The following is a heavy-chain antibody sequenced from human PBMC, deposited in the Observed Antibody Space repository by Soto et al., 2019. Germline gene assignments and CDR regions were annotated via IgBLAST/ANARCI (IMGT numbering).Heavy chain of an antibody. Sequence: ASVKVSCKASGYTFTSYGISWVRQAPGQGLEWMGWISAYNGNTNYAQKLQGRVTMTTDTSTSTAYMELRSLRSDDTAVYDCARDLLHSDFRRAPRVALDLCGPGTMAPVSS. CDR2: ISAYNGNT. CDR3: ARDLLHSDFRRAPRVALDL. V-gene: IGHV1-18*01. D-gene: IGHD3-3*01. J-gene: IGHJ2*01. CDR1: GYTFTSYG.